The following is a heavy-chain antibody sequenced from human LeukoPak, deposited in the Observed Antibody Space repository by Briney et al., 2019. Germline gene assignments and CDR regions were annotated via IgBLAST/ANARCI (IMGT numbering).Heavy chain of an antibody. CDR2: ISSSSSYI. D-gene: IGHD3-10*01. Sequence: GGSLRLSCVASGFTFSSYCMNWVRQAPGKGLEWVSSISSSSSYIYYADSVKGRFTISRDNAKNSLYLQMNSLRAEDTAVYYCARDYGVNWFDPWGQGTLVTVSS. CDR3: ARDYGVNWFDP. CDR1: GFTFSSYC. V-gene: IGHV3-21*01. J-gene: IGHJ5*02.